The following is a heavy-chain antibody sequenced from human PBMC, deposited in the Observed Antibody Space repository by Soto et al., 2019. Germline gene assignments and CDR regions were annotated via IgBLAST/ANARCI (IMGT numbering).Heavy chain of an antibody. J-gene: IGHJ4*02. V-gene: IGHV4-59*01. CDR1: GGSISSYY. Sequence: SEILSLTCTVSGGSISSYYWSWIRQPPGKGLEWIGYIYYSGSTNYNPSLKSRVTISVDTSKNQFSLKLSSVTAADTAVYYCAREYPNYFDYWGQGTLVTVSS. CDR3: AREYPNYFDY. CDR2: IYYSGST. D-gene: IGHD2-2*02.